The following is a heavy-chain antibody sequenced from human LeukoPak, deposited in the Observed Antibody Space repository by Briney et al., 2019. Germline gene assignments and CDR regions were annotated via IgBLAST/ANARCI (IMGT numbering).Heavy chain of an antibody. Sequence: SVKVSCKASGGTFSSYAISWVRQAPGQGLEWMGRIIPIFGTANYAQKFQGRVTITTDKSTSTAYMELSSLRSEDTAAYYCARGVYYDSSGHYWGQGTLVTVSS. J-gene: IGHJ4*02. D-gene: IGHD3-22*01. CDR2: IIPIFGTA. CDR3: ARGVYYDSSGHY. CDR1: GGTFSSYA. V-gene: IGHV1-69*05.